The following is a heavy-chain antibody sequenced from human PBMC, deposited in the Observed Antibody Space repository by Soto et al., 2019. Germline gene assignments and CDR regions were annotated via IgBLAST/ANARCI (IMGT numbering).Heavy chain of an antibody. CDR3: ARNWPYSSSQFGMDV. CDR1: GGALSYNA. J-gene: IGHJ6*02. Sequence: QVQLVQSGADVKKPGSSVKVSCKASGGALSYNAFSWVRQAPGQGLEWMGGIVTIFGTANHAQKFQGRVTITADESTNTAYMELSSLRSEDTAVYYCARNWPYSSSQFGMDVWGQGTTVTVSS. D-gene: IGHD6-13*01. CDR2: IVTIFGTA. V-gene: IGHV1-69*01.